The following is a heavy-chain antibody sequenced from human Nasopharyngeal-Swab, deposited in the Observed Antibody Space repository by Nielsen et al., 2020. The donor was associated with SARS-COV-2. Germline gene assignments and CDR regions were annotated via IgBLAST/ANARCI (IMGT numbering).Heavy chain of an antibody. CDR3: ARAGEYRFDY. Sequence: GESLKISCAASGFTFSSYWMSWVRQAPGKGLEWVANIKQDGSDKYYVDSVKGRFTISRDNAKNSLYLQMNGLRDEDTAIYYCARAGEYRFDYWGQGTLVTVSS. D-gene: IGHD7-27*01. V-gene: IGHV3-7*01. J-gene: IGHJ4*02. CDR2: IKQDGSDK. CDR1: GFTFSSYW.